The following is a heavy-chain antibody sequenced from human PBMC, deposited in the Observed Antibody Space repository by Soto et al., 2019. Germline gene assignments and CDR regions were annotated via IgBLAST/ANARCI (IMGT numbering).Heavy chain of an antibody. J-gene: IGHJ5*02. Sequence: PGGSLRLSCAASGFTFSSYEMNWVRQAPGKGLEWVSYISSSGSTIYYADSVKGRFTISRDNAKNSLYLQMNSLRAEDTAVYYCVREWDGDWFDPWGQGTLVTVSS. CDR1: GFTFSSYE. V-gene: IGHV3-48*03. CDR3: VREWDGDWFDP. CDR2: ISSSGSTI. D-gene: IGHD1-26*01.